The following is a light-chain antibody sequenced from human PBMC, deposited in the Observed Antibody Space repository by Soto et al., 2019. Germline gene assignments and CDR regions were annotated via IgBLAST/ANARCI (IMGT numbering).Light chain of an antibody. V-gene: IGKV1-6*01. CDR3: KQYDNWPPT. CDR1: QDIDIY. J-gene: IGKJ1*01. Sequence: ATQMTQSPSSLSASVGARAPITGRASQDIDIYLSWYQQKPGKVPKLLIYDESTLQSGVPSRFSGSGSGTEFTLTISSLQSDEFAVYHCKQYDNWPPTFGQGTKVDIK. CDR2: DES.